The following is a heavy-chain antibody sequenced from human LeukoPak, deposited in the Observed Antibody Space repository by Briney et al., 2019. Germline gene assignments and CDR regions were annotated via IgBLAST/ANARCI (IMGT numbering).Heavy chain of an antibody. CDR2: IYSGDST. CDR1: GFTVSSKY. Sequence: GGSLRLSCAASGFTVSSKYMSWVRQAPGKGLEWVSVIYSGDSTYYAASVKGRFTVSRDNSKNTLYLQMNSLRAEDTAVYYCARRGDGGRSFDYWGQGSLVTVSS. J-gene: IGHJ4*02. V-gene: IGHV3-53*05. CDR3: ARRGDGGRSFDY. D-gene: IGHD4-23*01.